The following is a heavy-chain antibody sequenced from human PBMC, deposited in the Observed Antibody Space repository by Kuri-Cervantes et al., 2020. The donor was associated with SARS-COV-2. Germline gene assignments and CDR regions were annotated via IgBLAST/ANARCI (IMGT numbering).Heavy chain of an antibody. CDR2: INHSGST. CDR3: ATSGYYDFWSGYYFDY. V-gene: IGHV4-34*01. D-gene: IGHD3-3*01. CDR1: GGSFSGYY. J-gene: IGHJ4*02. Sequence: SQTLSLTCAVYGGSFSGYYWSWIRQPPGKGLEWIGEINHSGSTNYNPSLKSRVTISVDTSKSQFSLKLSSVTAADTAVYYCATSGYYDFWSGYYFDYWGQGTLVTVSS.